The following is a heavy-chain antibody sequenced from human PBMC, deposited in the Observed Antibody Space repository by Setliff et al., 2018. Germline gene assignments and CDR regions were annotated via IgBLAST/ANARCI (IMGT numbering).Heavy chain of an antibody. Sequence: SGPTLVNPTQPLTLTCTFSGFSLNTSGMRVSWIRQPPGKALEWLARIDWDDDKFYSTSLKTRLTISKDTSKKQVVLTMTNMDPVDTATYYCARISASSSHFDYWGPGTLVTVSS. D-gene: IGHD6-13*01. J-gene: IGHJ4*02. CDR3: ARISASSSHFDY. CDR2: IDWDDDK. CDR1: GFSLNTSGMR. V-gene: IGHV2-70*04.